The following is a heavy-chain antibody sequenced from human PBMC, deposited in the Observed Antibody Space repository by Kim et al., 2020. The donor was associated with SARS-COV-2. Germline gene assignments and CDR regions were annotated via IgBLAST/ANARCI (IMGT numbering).Heavy chain of an antibody. CDR1: GGSFSGYY. CDR3: ARGEIAAAGFDY. V-gene: IGHV4-34*01. Sequence: SETLSLTCAVYGGSFSGYYWSWIRQPPGKGLEWIGEINHSGSTNYNPSLKSRVTISVDTSKNQFSLKLSSVTAADTAVYYCARGEIAAAGFDYWGQGTLVTVSS. J-gene: IGHJ4*02. D-gene: IGHD6-13*01. CDR2: INHSGST.